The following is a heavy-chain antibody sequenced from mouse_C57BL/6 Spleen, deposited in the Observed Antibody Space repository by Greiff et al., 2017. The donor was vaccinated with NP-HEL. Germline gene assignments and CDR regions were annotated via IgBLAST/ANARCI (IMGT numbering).Heavy chain of an antibody. CDR1: GFTFSSYA. CDR3: ASRRDWYFDV. V-gene: IGHV5-4*01. CDR2: ISDGGSYT. Sequence: EVQLVESGGGLVKPGGSLKLSCAASGFTFSSYAMSWVRQTPEKRLEWVATISDGGSYTYYPDNVKGRFTISRDNAKNNLYLQMSHLKSEDTAMYYCASRRDWYFDVWGTGTTVTVSS. J-gene: IGHJ1*03.